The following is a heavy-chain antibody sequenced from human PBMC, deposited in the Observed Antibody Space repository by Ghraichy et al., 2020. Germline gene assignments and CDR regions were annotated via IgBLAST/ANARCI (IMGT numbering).Heavy chain of an antibody. Sequence: QTLSLTCTASGFTFGDYDMSWFRQAPGKGLEWVGFIRTKSYGGRTEHAPSVKGRFTISRDDSKSIAYLQMNSLKAEDTGVYFCARGYMTGGNWGQGTLVTVSS. D-gene: IGHD5-24*01. CDR3: ARGYMTGGN. CDR2: IRTKSYGGRT. V-gene: IGHV3-49*03. CDR1: GFTFGDYD. J-gene: IGHJ4*02.